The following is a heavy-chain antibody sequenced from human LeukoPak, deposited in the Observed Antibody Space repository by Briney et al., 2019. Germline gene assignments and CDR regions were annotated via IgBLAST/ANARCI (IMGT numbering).Heavy chain of an antibody. D-gene: IGHD3-22*01. J-gene: IGHJ6*03. CDR2: IYTSGST. CDR3: ARLGDSSGGYYMDV. CDR1: GGSISSYY. V-gene: IGHV4-4*09. Sequence: SETLSLTCTVSGGSISSYYWSWLRQPPGKGLEWIGYIYTSGSTNYNPSLKSRVTISVDPSKNQFSLKLSSVTAADTAVYYCARLGDSSGGYYMDVWGKGTTVTVSS.